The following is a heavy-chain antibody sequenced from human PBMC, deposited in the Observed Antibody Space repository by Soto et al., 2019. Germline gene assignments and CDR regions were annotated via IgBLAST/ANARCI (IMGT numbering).Heavy chain of an antibody. Sequence: QVQLVESGGGLVKPGGSLRLSCAASGFTFRDNYMTWIRQAPGKGLQWISYITGSGSYRHYADSVKGRFTISRDNANNSLYLQMNNLRAEDTAVYYCAKNPNYYYYMDVWGKGTTVIVSS. CDR3: AKNPNYYYYMDV. V-gene: IGHV3-11*01. J-gene: IGHJ6*03. CDR1: GFTFRDNY. CDR2: ITGSGSYR.